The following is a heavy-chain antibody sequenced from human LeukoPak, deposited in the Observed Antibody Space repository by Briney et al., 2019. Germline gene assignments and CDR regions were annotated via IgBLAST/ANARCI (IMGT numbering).Heavy chain of an antibody. CDR1: GFTFSSHG. CDR2: IRYDGSSK. J-gene: IGHJ4*02. Sequence: GGSLRLSCAASGFTFSSHGIHWVRQAPGKGLEWVAFIRYDGSSKYNADSVKGRFTISRDNSKNTVYLQMSSLRAGDTAVYYCAKDMGGLLAKHYLDYWGQGTLITVSS. D-gene: IGHD1-26*01. CDR3: AKDMGGLLAKHYLDY. V-gene: IGHV3-30*02.